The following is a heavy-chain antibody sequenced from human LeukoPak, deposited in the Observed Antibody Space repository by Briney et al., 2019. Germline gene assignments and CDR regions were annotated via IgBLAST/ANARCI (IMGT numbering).Heavy chain of an antibody. J-gene: IGHJ4*02. CDR2: IKQDGSEK. CDR1: GFTFSSYW. CDR3: ARPRTWSFPDY. Sequence: GGSLRLSCAASGFTFSSYWMSWVRQAPGKGLEWVANIKQDGSEKYYVDSVKGRFTISRDIAKNSLYLQMNSLRAEDAAVYYCARPRTWSFPDYWGQGTLVTVSS. D-gene: IGHD1-26*01. V-gene: IGHV3-7*01.